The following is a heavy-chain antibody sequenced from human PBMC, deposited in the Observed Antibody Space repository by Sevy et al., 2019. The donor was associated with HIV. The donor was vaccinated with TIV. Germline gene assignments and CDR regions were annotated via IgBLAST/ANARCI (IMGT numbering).Heavy chain of an antibody. CDR2: SRNRVNSYST. Sequence: GGSLRLSCVASGFTFTDHYMDWVRQAPGKGLEWIGRSRNRVNSYSTEYAASVKGRFTISRDASGSSLYVQMNSLKTDDTAVYYCIRGLNGNDEPNGDYWGQGTLVTVSS. V-gene: IGHV3-72*01. CDR1: GFTFTDHY. D-gene: IGHD1-1*01. CDR3: IRGLNGNDEPNGDY. J-gene: IGHJ4*02.